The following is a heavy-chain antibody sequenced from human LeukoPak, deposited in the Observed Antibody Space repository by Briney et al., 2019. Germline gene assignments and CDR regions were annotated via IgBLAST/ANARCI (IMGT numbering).Heavy chain of an antibody. CDR2: ISSSSSTI. Sequence: PGESLRLSCAASGFAFNTYSMNWVRQAPGKGLEWVSYISSSSSTIYYADSVRGRFTISRDNAKNSLYLQMNSLRAEDTAVYYCTRDHHRRHYDSQARNTFDIWGQGTMVTVSS. V-gene: IGHV3-48*01. D-gene: IGHD3-22*01. J-gene: IGHJ3*02. CDR3: TRDHHRRHYDSQARNTFDI. CDR1: GFAFNTYS.